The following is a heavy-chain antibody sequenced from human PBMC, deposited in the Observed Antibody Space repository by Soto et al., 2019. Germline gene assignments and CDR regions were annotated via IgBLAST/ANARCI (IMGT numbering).Heavy chain of an antibody. CDR1: GFTFTNYG. V-gene: IGHV1-18*01. Sequence: QLQLVQSGSEVKKPGASVKVSCKTSGFTFTNYGFTWVRQAPGKGLEWMGWSSALNGFTNYAQDFQGRVTLTTDSSTNTAYMALRGLRSDDTAFYYCAAKTSIAIWLREWGEGTLVSVAS. J-gene: IGHJ4*02. CDR3: AAKTSIAIWLRE. D-gene: IGHD6-6*01. CDR2: SSALNGFT.